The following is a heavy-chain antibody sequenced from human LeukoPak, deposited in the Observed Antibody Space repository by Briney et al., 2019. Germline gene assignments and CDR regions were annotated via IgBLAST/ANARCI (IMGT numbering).Heavy chain of an antibody. CDR2: INPNGGST. D-gene: IGHD2-21*02. CDR3: ARAYCGRDNCSPRNYYFYYMDV. CDR1: GFTFTNYY. Sequence: GASVKVSCKPSGFTFTNYYIHWVRQAPRQGLEWMGVINPNGGSTTHAQNFQDRVTMTTDTSTNTVYMDLSSLKSEDTAVYFCARAYCGRDNCSPRNYYFYYMDVWGKGTTVTVSS. J-gene: IGHJ6*03. V-gene: IGHV1-46*01.